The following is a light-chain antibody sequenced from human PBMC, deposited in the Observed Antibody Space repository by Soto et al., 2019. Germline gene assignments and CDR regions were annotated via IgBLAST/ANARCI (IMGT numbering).Light chain of an antibody. CDR3: CSYAGSSTYVV. Sequence: QSALTQPASVSGSPGQSITISCTGTSSDVGSYNLVSWYQQHPGKAPKLMIYEGSKRPSGLSNRFSGSKSGNTASLTISGLQAEDDADYYCCSYAGSSTYVVFGGGTKLTVL. J-gene: IGLJ2*01. CDR1: SSDVGSYNL. V-gene: IGLV2-23*01. CDR2: EGS.